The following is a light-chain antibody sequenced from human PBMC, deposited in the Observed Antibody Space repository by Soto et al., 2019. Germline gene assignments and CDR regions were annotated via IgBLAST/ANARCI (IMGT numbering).Light chain of an antibody. V-gene: IGLV1-47*02. CDR3: SAWDDSLSGRV. Sequence: QLVLTQPPSASGTPGQRVLISCSGSSSNIGNNYVHWYQQLPGTAPKLLIFSNNQRPSGVPDRFSGSKSGTSASLAISGLRPDDEADYYCSAWDDSLSGRVFGGGTKLTVL. CDR2: SNN. J-gene: IGLJ3*02. CDR1: SSNIGNNY.